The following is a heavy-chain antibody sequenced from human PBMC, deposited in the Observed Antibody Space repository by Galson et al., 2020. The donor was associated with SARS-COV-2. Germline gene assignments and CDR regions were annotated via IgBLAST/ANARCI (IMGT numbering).Heavy chain of an antibody. CDR3: ARGSIRFLEAY. D-gene: IGHD3-3*01. Sequence: SGGYSWNWIHQHPGKVLEWIGYIHYSGNTYYSPSLKSRVSISVDTAKNQFSLKLSSVTVADTAVYYCARGSIRFLEAYWGQGTPVTVSS. V-gene: IGHV4-31*02. J-gene: IGHJ4*02. CDR2: IHYSGNT. CDR1: SGGYS.